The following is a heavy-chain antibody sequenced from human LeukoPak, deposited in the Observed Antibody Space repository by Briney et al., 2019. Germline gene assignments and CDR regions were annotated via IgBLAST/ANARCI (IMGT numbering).Heavy chain of an antibody. CDR2: ICRDSGLI. Sequence: GGSVRLLCAPCGFTLYTHNMVWVRPAPGKGLVWVSFICRDSGLISYAGSVKGRFPISRDNAKNSLYLQMNSLTAEYTAVYDCAREEIIREEGGNWFDPWGQGTLVTVSS. D-gene: IGHD5-24*01. CDR3: AREEIIREEGGNWFDP. V-gene: IGHV3-48*01. J-gene: IGHJ5*02. CDR1: GFTLYTHN.